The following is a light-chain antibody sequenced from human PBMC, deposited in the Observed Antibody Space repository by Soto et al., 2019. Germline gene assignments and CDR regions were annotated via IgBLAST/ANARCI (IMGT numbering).Light chain of an antibody. CDR1: TGAVTSGYS. CDR2: STS. Sequence: QTVVTQEPSLTVSPGGKVTLTCASSTGAVTSGYSPNWFQQKPGQPPRALIYSTSNKYSWTPARFSGSLLGGKAALTLSGVQPEDEAEYYCLLYYGGARVFGGGTKLTVL. V-gene: IGLV7-43*01. CDR3: LLYYGGARV. J-gene: IGLJ3*02.